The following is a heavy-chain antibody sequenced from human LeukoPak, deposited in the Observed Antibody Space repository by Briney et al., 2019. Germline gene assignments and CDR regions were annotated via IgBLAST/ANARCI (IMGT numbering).Heavy chain of an antibody. CDR2: ISSSGSTI. Sequence: GGSLRLSCAASGFTFSSYEMNWVRQAPGKGLEWVSYISSSGSTIYYADSVKGRFTNSRDNAKNSLYLQMNSLRAEDTAVYYCARDRPIVVVPAADDAFDIWGQGTMVTVSS. J-gene: IGHJ3*02. D-gene: IGHD2-2*01. V-gene: IGHV3-48*03. CDR1: GFTFSSYE. CDR3: ARDRPIVVVPAADDAFDI.